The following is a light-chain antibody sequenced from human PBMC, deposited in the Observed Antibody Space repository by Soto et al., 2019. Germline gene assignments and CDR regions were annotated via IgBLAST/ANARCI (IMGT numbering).Light chain of an antibody. CDR1: SSDVGSYNL. CDR2: EVS. V-gene: IGLV2-23*02. CDR3: CSYAGSSTFYV. J-gene: IGLJ1*01. Sequence: QSALTQPASVSGSPGQSITISCTGTSSDVGSYNLVSWYQQHPGKAPKLMIYEVSKRPSGVSNRFSGSKSANTASLTISGLQAEDEADYYCCSYAGSSTFYVFGTGTKVTV.